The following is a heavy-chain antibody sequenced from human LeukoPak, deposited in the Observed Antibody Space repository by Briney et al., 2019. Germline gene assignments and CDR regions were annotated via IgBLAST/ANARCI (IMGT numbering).Heavy chain of an antibody. CDR1: GGSISSYC. Sequence: SETLSLTCTVSGGSISSYCWSWVRQSPGKGPEWIGYFYYIGSTNYNASLKRRVTILLDTSKNQFSLKLSSVTAADTPVYYCAAGVGYYKRIYYFDYWGQGTLVTVSS. V-gene: IGHV4-59*12. CDR3: AAGVGYYKRIYYFDY. CDR2: FYYIGST. J-gene: IGHJ4*02. D-gene: IGHD3-9*01.